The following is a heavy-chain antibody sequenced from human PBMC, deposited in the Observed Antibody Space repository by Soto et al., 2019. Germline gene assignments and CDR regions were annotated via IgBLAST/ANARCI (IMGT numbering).Heavy chain of an antibody. D-gene: IGHD3-3*01. Sequence: SETLSLTCTVSGGSISSYYWSWIRQPPGKGLEWIVYIYYSGSTNYNPSLKSRVTISVDTSKNQFSLKLSSVTAADTAVYYCARADFWSGYPNFDYWGQGTLVTVSS. V-gene: IGHV4-59*01. CDR1: GGSISSYY. CDR2: IYYSGST. J-gene: IGHJ4*02. CDR3: ARADFWSGYPNFDY.